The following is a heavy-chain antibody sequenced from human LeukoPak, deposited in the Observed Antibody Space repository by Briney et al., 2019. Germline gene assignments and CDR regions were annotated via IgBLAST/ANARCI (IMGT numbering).Heavy chain of an antibody. CDR1: GFTFSSSA. CDR3: AKNGAYSGYDYIDY. J-gene: IGHJ4*02. Sequence: GGSLRLSCAASGFTFSSSAMSWVRQAPGKGLEWVSDITGSGDDTDYADSVKGRFTVSRDNSRNTLYLQINSLRAEDTAVYYCAKNGAYSGYDYIDYWGQGTLVTVSS. V-gene: IGHV3-23*01. D-gene: IGHD5-12*01. CDR2: ITGSGDDT.